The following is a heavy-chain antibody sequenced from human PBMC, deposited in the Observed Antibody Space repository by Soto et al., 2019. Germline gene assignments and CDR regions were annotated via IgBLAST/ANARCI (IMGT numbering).Heavy chain of an antibody. Sequence: QVQLVESGGGVVQPGRSLRLSCAASGFTFSSYAMHWVRQAPGKGLEWVAVISYDGSNKYYADSVKGRFTISRDNYXTRLYXXMNRLRAEDTAVYYCARERACGWGSSWYDYYGMDVWGQGTTVTVSS. CDR3: ARERACGWGSSWYDYYGMDV. CDR1: GFTFSSYA. J-gene: IGHJ6*02. D-gene: IGHD6-13*01. V-gene: IGHV3-30-3*01. CDR2: ISYDGSNK.